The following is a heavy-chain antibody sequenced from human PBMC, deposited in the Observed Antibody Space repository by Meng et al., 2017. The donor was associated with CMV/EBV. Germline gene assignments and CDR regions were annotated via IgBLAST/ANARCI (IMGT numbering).Heavy chain of an antibody. CDR1: AFSLSSSGVG. V-gene: IGHV2-5*02. J-gene: IGHJ4*02. Sequence: TWQRSSPPPRKPTQTPPATCTFSAFSLSSSGVGVGWIRQPPGKALAWLALIYWDDDKRYSPSLKSRLTITKDTSKNQVVLTMTNMDPVDTATYYCAHSQRGYSGPVDFDYWGQGTLVTVSS. CDR2: IYWDDDK. D-gene: IGHD5-12*01. CDR3: AHSQRGYSGPVDFDY.